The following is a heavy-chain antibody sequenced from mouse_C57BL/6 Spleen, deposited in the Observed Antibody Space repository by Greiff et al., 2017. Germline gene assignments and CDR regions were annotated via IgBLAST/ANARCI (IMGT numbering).Heavy chain of an antibody. CDR2: IDPSDSYT. Sequence: VQLQQPGAELVRPGTSVKLSCKASGYTFTSYWMHWVKQRPGQGLEWIGVIDPSDSYTNYNQKFKGKATLTVDTSSSTAYMQLSSLTSEDSAVYYCARGSYGRSPFDYWGQGTTLTVSS. CDR1: GYTFTSYW. CDR3: ARGSYGRSPFDY. V-gene: IGHV1-59*01. J-gene: IGHJ2*01. D-gene: IGHD1-1*01.